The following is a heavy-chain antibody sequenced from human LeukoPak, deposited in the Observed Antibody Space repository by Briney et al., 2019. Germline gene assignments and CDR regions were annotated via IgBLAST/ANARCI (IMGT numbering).Heavy chain of an antibody. CDR1: GYTLTELS. CDR2: ISYDGSNK. V-gene: IGHV3-30-3*01. Sequence: SCKVSGYTLTELSMHWVRQAPGKGLEWVAVISYDGSNKYYADSVKGRFTISRDNSKNTLYLQMNSLRAEDTAVYYCARGATIFDTRDFDYWGQGTLVTVSS. CDR3: ARGATIFDTRDFDY. D-gene: IGHD3-3*01. J-gene: IGHJ4*02.